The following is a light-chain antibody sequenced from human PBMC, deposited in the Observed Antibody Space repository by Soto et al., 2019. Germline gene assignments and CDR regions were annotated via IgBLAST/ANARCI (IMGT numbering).Light chain of an antibody. J-gene: IGLJ1*01. CDR2: SND. Sequence: QSVLTQPTSASGTPGQRVTISCSGSSFNIETYNVNWYQQLPGTAPKLLVYSNDQRPSGVPDRFSGSKSGTSASLAIIGLQSEDEADYYCAAWDDSLNSYVFGIGTKVTVL. V-gene: IGLV1-44*01. CDR3: AAWDDSLNSYV. CDR1: SFNIETYN.